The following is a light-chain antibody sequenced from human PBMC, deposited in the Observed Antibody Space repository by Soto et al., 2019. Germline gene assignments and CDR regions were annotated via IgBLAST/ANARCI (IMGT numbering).Light chain of an antibody. J-gene: IGKJ1*01. CDR3: QQYYSPLWT. Sequence: EIVMTKCPDSRPVSVGDRATINFGSSQSLLYSSNNRNYLAWYQQKPGQPPKLLIYWASTRESGAPDRFSGSGSGTDFTLTISSLQAEDVAVYYCQQYYSPLWTFGQGTKVDIK. CDR1: QSLLYSSNNRNY. CDR2: WAS. V-gene: IGKV4-1*01.